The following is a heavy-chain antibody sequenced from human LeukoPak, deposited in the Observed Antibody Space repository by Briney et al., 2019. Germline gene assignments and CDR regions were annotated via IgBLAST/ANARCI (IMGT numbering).Heavy chain of an antibody. CDR1: GFTFSSYG. J-gene: IGHJ4*02. D-gene: IGHD2-2*01. V-gene: IGHV3-30*18. CDR3: AKGYCSSTSCYVDY. Sequence: GSLRLSCAASGFTFSSYGMHWVRQAPGKGLEWVAVISYDGSNKYYADSVKGRFTISRDNSKNTLYLQMNSLRAEDTAVYYCAKGYCSSTSCYVDYWGQGTLVTVSS. CDR2: ISYDGSNK.